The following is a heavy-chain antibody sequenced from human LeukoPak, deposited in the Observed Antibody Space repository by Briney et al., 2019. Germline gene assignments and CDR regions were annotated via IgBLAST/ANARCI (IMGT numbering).Heavy chain of an antibody. V-gene: IGHV5-51*01. CDR2: IYPGDSDT. D-gene: IGHD4-11*01. CDR1: GYSFTSYW. Sequence: GESLKISCKGSGYSFTSYWIGWVRQMPGKGLEWMGIIYPGDSDTRYSPSFQDQVTISADKSISTAYLQWSSLKASDTAMYYCARGFMTTVTINWFDPWGQGTLVTVSS. J-gene: IGHJ5*02. CDR3: ARGFMTTVTINWFDP.